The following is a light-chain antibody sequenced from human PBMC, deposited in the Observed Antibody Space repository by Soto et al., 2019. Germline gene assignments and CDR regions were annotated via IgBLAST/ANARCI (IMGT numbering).Light chain of an antibody. CDR1: QNIRDW. CDR2: DAS. CDR3: QQYNRYEGT. Sequence: DIQMTQSPSTLSASVLDRVTITFRASQNIRDWLALYQQKPGKAPKLLIYDASNLESGVPSRFTGSGSGTEFTLTISSLQPDDFAIYYCQQYNRYEGTFGQGTKVDIK. V-gene: IGKV1-5*01. J-gene: IGKJ1*01.